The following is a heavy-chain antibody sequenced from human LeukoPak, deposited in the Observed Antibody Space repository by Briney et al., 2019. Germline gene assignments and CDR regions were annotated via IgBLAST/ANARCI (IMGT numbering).Heavy chain of an antibody. V-gene: IGHV4-61*02. J-gene: IGHJ5*02. CDR3: ARGGYYGSGNDFRFDP. D-gene: IGHD3-10*01. Sequence: SQTLSLTCTVSGGSISSGSYYWSWIRQPAGKGLEWIGRIYSSGSTNYNPSLKSRATISLDTSKNQFSLKLSSVTAADTAIYYCARGGYYGSGNDFRFDPWGQGTLVTVSS. CDR2: IYSSGST. CDR1: GGSISSGSYY.